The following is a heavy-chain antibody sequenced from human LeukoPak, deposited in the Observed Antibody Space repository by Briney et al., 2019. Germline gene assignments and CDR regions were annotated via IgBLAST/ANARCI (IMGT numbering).Heavy chain of an antibody. D-gene: IGHD6-19*01. CDR3: ARDLTPAGVYYGMDV. Sequence: ASVKVSCKASGYTFTSYGISWVRQAPGQGLEWMGWISAYNGNTNYAQKLQGRVTMTTGTSTSTAYMELSSLRSEDTAVYYCARDLTPAGVYYGMDVWGQGTTVTVSS. J-gene: IGHJ6*02. V-gene: IGHV1-18*01. CDR1: GYTFTSYG. CDR2: ISAYNGNT.